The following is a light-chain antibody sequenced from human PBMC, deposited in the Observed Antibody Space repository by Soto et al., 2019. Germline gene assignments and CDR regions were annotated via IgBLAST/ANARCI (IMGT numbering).Light chain of an antibody. CDR3: QQYNNWPPWT. CDR1: QSVSSN. Sequence: EIVMTQSPATLSVSPGERATLSCRASQSVSSNLAWYQQKPGQAPRLLIYGASTRATGIPARFSGSGSGTEVTLTISSLQSEDFAFYYCQQYNNWPPWTFGQGTKLEI. CDR2: GAS. V-gene: IGKV3-15*01. J-gene: IGKJ2*02.